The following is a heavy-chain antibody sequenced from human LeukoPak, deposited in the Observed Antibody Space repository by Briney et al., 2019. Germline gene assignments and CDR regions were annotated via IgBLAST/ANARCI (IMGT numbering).Heavy chain of an antibody. J-gene: IGHJ5*02. Sequence: SETLSLTCTVSGGSISSGGYYWSWIRQHPGKGLEWIGYIYYSGSTCYNPSLKSRVTISVDTSKNQFSLKLSSVTAADTAVYYCARNPHCSSTSCFRKDWFDPWGQGTLVTVSS. D-gene: IGHD2-2*01. CDR3: ARNPHCSSTSCFRKDWFDP. V-gene: IGHV4-31*03. CDR2: IYYSGST. CDR1: GGSISSGGYY.